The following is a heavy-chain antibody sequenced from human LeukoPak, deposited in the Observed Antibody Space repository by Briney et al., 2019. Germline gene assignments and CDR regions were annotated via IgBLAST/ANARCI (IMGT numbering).Heavy chain of an antibody. CDR1: GFTFNSHS. V-gene: IGHV3-21*01. CDR3: ARASGDIVETATMGSY. D-gene: IGHD5-18*01. CDR2: ISSSSSSI. Sequence: GGSLRLSCAASGFTFNSHSMNWVRQAPGKGLGWVSSISSSSSSIYYADSVKGRFTISRDNAKNSLYLQMNSLRAEDTAVYYCARASGDIVETATMGSYWGQGTLVTVSS. J-gene: IGHJ4*02.